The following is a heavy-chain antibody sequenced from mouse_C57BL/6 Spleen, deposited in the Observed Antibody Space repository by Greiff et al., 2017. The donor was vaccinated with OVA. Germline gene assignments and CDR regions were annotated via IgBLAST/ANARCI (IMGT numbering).Heavy chain of an antibody. V-gene: IGHV1-69*01. CDR1: GYTFTSYW. J-gene: IGHJ3*01. CDR2: IDPSDSYT. CDR3: ARDGVGVWFAY. Sequence: QVQLQQPGAELVMPGASVKLSCKASGYTFTSYWMHWVKQRPGQGLEWIGEIDPSDSYTNYNQKFKGKSTLTVDKSSRPAYMQLSSLTSEDSAVYYCARDGVGVWFAYWGQGTLVTVSA. D-gene: IGHD1-1*02.